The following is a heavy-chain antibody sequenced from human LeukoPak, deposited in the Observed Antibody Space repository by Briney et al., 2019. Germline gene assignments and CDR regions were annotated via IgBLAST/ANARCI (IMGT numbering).Heavy chain of an antibody. Sequence: PSETLSLTCAAYGGSFSGYYWSWIRQPPGKGLEWIGEINHSGSTNYNPSLKSRVTISVDTSKNQFSLKLSSVTAADTAVYYCARVEYSSSLGYYGMDVWGQGTTVTVSS. V-gene: IGHV4-34*01. CDR2: INHSGST. D-gene: IGHD6-6*01. J-gene: IGHJ6*02. CDR1: GGSFSGYY. CDR3: ARVEYSSSLGYYGMDV.